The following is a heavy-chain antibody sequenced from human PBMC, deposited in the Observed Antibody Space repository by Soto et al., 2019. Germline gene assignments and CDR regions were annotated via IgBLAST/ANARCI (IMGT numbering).Heavy chain of an antibody. CDR1: GFTFSSYA. D-gene: IGHD3-9*01. V-gene: IGHV3-23*01. Sequence: GGSLRLSCAASGFTFSSYAMSWVRQAPGKGLEWVSAISGSGGSTYYADSVKGRFTISRDNSKNTLYLQMNSLRAEDTAVYYCAKDAHYDILTGYTFAISPIDYWGQGTLVTVSS. CDR2: ISGSGGST. CDR3: AKDAHYDILTGYTFAISPIDY. J-gene: IGHJ4*02.